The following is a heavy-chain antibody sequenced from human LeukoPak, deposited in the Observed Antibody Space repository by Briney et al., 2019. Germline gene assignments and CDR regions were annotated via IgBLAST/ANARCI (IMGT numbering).Heavy chain of an antibody. D-gene: IGHD3-22*01. V-gene: IGHV3-30*18. CDR1: GFTFSSYG. CDR3: AKARNYYDSSGYSPDAFDI. J-gene: IGHJ3*02. CDR2: ISYDGSNK. Sequence: PGGSLRLSCAASGFTFSSYGMHWVRQAPGKGLEWVAVISYDGSNKYYADSVKGRFTISRDNSKNTLYLQMNSLRAEDTAVYYCAKARNYYDSSGYSPDAFDIWGQGTMVTVSS.